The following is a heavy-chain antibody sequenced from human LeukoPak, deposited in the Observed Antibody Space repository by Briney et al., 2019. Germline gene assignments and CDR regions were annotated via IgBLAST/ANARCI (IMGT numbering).Heavy chain of an antibody. Sequence: GGSLRLSCVASGFTFRTYSMNWVRQAPGKGLEWVSTISSHSIYIYYADSVKGRFTISRDNAKNLLYLQMDSLRADDTAVYYCARDSGPADPEAFDIWGQGTMVTVSS. CDR3: ARDSGPADPEAFDI. V-gene: IGHV3-21*01. CDR2: ISSHSIYI. CDR1: GFTFRTYS. J-gene: IGHJ3*02. D-gene: IGHD1-14*01.